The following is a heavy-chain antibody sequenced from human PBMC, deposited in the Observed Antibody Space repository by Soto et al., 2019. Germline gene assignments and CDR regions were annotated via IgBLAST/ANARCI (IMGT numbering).Heavy chain of an antibody. D-gene: IGHD3-3*01. CDR1: GYTFTSYA. Sequence: ASVKVSFKASGYTFTSYAMHWLRQAPGQRLEWMGWINAGNGNTKYSQKFQGRVTITRDTSASTAYMELSSLRSEDTAVYYCAGAGERFLEWSNPYYYYGMDVWGQGTTVTVSS. CDR3: AGAGERFLEWSNPYYYYGMDV. V-gene: IGHV1-3*01. CDR2: INAGNGNT. J-gene: IGHJ6*02.